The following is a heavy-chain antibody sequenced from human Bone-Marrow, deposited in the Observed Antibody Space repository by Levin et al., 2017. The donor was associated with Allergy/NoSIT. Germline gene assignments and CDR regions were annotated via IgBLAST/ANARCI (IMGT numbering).Heavy chain of an antibody. CDR3: ARDCWGPDS. Sequence: GGSLRLSCASSGINFNNYWMTWVRQAPGKGLEWVANINEDGSAKNYVDSVKGRFTVSRDNTKTSVYLQMNSLRAEDTAVYYCARDCWGPDSWGQGSLVTVSA. D-gene: IGHD3-16*01. CDR1: GINFNNYW. CDR2: INEDGSAK. J-gene: IGHJ5*01. V-gene: IGHV3-7*04.